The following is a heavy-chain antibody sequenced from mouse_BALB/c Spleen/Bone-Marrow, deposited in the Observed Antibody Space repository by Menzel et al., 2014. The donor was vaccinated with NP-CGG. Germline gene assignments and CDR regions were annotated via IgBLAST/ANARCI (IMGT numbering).Heavy chain of an antibody. CDR1: GYTFTSYY. Sequence: QVQLQQSGPELVKPGAPVMISCKASGYTFTSYYIHWVKQRPGQGLEWIGWIYPGNVNTKYNEKFKGKATLTADKSSSTAYVQLSSLTSEDSAVYFCARRYGYGDWYFDVWGAGTTVTVSS. CDR3: ARRYGYGDWYFDV. V-gene: IGHV1S56*01. J-gene: IGHJ1*01. D-gene: IGHD2-2*01. CDR2: IYPGNVNT.